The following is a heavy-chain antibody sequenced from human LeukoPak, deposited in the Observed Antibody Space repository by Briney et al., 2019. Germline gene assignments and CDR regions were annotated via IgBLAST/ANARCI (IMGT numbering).Heavy chain of an antibody. CDR3: ARDPGGGSSGWLYFGY. V-gene: IGHV1-2*02. CDR2: INPNSGGT. J-gene: IGHJ4*02. Sequence: ASVKVSCKASGYTFTGYYMHWVRQAPGQGLEWMGWINPNSGGTNYAQKFQGRVTMTRDTSISTAYMELSRLRSEDTAVYYCARDPGGGSSGWLYFGYWGQGTLVTVSS. CDR1: GYTFTGYY. D-gene: IGHD6-19*01.